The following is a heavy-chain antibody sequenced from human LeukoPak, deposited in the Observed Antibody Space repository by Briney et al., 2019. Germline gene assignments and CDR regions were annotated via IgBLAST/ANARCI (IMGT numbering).Heavy chain of an antibody. D-gene: IGHD3-22*01. V-gene: IGHV4-38-2*02. CDR3: ARVDRSGYYYGPDY. CDR1: GYSISSGYY. J-gene: IGHJ4*02. CDR2: IYHSGST. Sequence: SETLSLTCTVSGYSISSGYYWGWIRQPPGKGLEWIGSIYHSGSTYYNPSLKSRVTISVDTSKNQFSLKLSSVTAADTAVYYCARVDRSGYYYGPDYWGQGTLVTVSS.